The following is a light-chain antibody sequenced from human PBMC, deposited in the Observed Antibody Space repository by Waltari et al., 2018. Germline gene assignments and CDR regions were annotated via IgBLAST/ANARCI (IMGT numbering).Light chain of an antibody. V-gene: IGLV1-47*01. J-gene: IGLJ2*01. CDR3: AVWDDSLSGPV. Sequence: VVTQPPSASGTPGQRVTISCSGSSSNIGRYYVYWYQHLPGTAPKLLIYRDTQRPSGVPDRFSGSKSGTSASLAISGLRSEDEADYYCAVWDDSLSGPVFGGGTKLTVL. CDR1: SSNIGRYY. CDR2: RDT.